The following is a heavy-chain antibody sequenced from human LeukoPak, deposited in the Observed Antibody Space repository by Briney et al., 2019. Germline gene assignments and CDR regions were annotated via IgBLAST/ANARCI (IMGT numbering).Heavy chain of an antibody. V-gene: IGHV4-34*01. Sequence: SETLSLTCAVYGGSFSGYYWSRIRQPPGKGLEWIGEINHSGSTNYNPSLKSRVTISVDTSKNQFSLKLSSVTAADTAVYYCAGDSSGDAFDIWGQGTMVTVSS. CDR1: GGSFSGYY. CDR2: INHSGST. CDR3: AGDSSGDAFDI. D-gene: IGHD6-25*01. J-gene: IGHJ3*02.